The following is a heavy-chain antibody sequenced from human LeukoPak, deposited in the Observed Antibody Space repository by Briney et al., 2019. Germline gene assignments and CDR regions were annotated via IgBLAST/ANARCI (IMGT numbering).Heavy chain of an antibody. D-gene: IGHD5-24*01. J-gene: IGHJ6*03. CDR1: GFTFSSYA. CDR3: AKARRRVEMATIGDYYYYMDV. Sequence: PGGSLRLSCAASGFTFSSYAMGWVRQAPGKGLEWVSAISGSGGSTYYADSVKGRFTISRDNSKNTLYLQMNSLRAEDTAVYYCAKARRRVEMATIGDYYYYMDVWAKGTTVTVSS. CDR2: ISGSGGST. V-gene: IGHV3-23*01.